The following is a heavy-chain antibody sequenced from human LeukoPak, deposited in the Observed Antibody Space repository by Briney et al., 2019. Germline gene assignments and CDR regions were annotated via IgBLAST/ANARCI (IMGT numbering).Heavy chain of an antibody. CDR3: ARDNYGNLDY. D-gene: IGHD4-17*01. V-gene: IGHV4-59*01. CDR1: GGSISNYY. Sequence: PSETLSLTCTVSGGSISNYYWSWIRQPPGKGLEWIGYIHYSGSTNYNPSLKSRVTISIDTSKNQFSLKLTSVTAADTAVYSCARDNYGNLDYWGQGTLVTVSS. CDR2: IHYSGST. J-gene: IGHJ4*02.